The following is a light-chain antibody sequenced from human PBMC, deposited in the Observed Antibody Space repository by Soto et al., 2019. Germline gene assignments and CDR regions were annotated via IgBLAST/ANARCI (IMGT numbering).Light chain of an antibody. CDR1: QSISSW. CDR2: KAS. J-gene: IGKJ1*01. Sequence: DIQMTQSPSTLSASVGDRVTITCRDSQSISSWLAWYQQKPGKAPKLLIHKASTLASGVPSRFSVSGSGTEFTLTISSLQPDDFATYYCQQNNSYSWTFGQGTKVEIK. V-gene: IGKV1-5*03. CDR3: QQNNSYSWT.